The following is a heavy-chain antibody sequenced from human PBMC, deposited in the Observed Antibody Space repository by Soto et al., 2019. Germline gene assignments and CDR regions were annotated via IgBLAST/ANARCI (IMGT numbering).Heavy chain of an antibody. V-gene: IGHV4-34*01. CDR2: INHSGST. D-gene: IGHD6-19*01. CDR3: ARKQWLVQGFDP. Sequence: PSETLSLTCAVYGGSFSGYYWSWIRQPPGKGLEWIGEINHSGSTNYNPSLKSRVTISVDTSKNQFSLKLSSVTAADTAVYYCARKQWLVQGFDPWGQGTLVTVSS. J-gene: IGHJ5*02. CDR1: GGSFSGYY.